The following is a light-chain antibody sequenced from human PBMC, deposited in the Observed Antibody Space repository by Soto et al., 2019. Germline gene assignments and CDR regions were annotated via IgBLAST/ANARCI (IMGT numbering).Light chain of an antibody. CDR1: QSVSSSY. CDR2: GAS. CDR3: QQYGSSPYT. J-gene: IGKJ2*01. V-gene: IGKV3-20*01. Sequence: EIVLTQSPGTLSTSPGERATLSCRASQSVSSSYLAWYQHKPGQAPRLLIYGASTSATGIPDRFSGSGSGTDFTLTISRLEPEDFAVYYCQQYGSSPYTFGHGTKLETK.